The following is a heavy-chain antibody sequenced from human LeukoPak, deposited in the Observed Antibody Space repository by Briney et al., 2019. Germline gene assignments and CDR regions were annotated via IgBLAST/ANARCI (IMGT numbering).Heavy chain of an antibody. CDR1: GGSISSSSYY. D-gene: IGHD3/OR15-3a*01. V-gene: IGHV4-39*01. CDR3: ALDWLSYYFDY. Sequence: SETLSLTCTVSGGSISSSSYYWGWIRQPPGKGLEWIGSICYSGSTYYNPSLKSRVTISVDTSKNQFSLKLSSVTAADTAVYYCALDWLSYYFDYWGQGTLVTVSS. CDR2: ICYSGST. J-gene: IGHJ4*02.